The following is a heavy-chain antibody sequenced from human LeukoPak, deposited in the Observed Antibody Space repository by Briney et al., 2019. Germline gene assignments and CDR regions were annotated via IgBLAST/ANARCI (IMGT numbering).Heavy chain of an antibody. CDR1: GFTFDDYA. CDR2: ISWNSGSI. V-gene: IGHV3-9*01. Sequence: GGSLRLSRAASGFTFDDYAMHWVRQAPGKGLEWVSGISWNSGSIGYADSVKGRFTISRDNAKNSLYLQMNSLRAEDTALYYCAKALCSGGSCYYFDYWGQGTLVTVSS. D-gene: IGHD2-15*01. CDR3: AKALCSGGSCYYFDY. J-gene: IGHJ4*02.